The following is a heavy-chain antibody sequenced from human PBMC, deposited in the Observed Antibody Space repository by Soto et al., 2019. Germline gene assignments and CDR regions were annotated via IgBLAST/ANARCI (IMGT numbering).Heavy chain of an antibody. CDR2: IDSDGIYT. Sequence: DVQLVESGGGLVQPGGSLRLSCAASGFTYTNYWMHWVRQAPEKGLVWVSRIDSDGIYTSYADSVKGRFTISRDNAKNTLYPQMNHPSTEGAAVYYCGSVFEYWGQGSLVTVSS. V-gene: IGHV3-74*01. CDR3: GSVFEY. CDR1: GFTYTNYW. J-gene: IGHJ4*02.